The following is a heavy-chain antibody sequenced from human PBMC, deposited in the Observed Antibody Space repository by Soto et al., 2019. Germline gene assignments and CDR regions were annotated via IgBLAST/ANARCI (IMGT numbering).Heavy chain of an antibody. J-gene: IGHJ4*02. V-gene: IGHV3-15*07. CDR1: GFIFNKTW. CDR2: IKSKTDGGTT. Sequence: GGSLRLSCAASGFIFNKTWMNWVRQAPGEGLEWVGRIKSKTDGGTTDYAAPVKGRFTISRDDSKNTLYLQMNSLKTEDTAVYYCTTELGYYDSRGYRDYWGQGTLVTVSS. D-gene: IGHD3-22*01. CDR3: TTELGYYDSRGYRDY.